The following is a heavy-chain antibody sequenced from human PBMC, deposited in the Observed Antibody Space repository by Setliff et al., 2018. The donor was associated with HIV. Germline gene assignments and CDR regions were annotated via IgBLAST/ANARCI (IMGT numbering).Heavy chain of an antibody. Sequence: GGSLRLSCAASGFTFSAYGMHWVRQAPGKGLEWVANIKQDGSEKYYVDSVKGRFTISRDNSKNTLYLQMNNLRAEDTAVYFCAASGSIYGGAYDIWGQGTMVTVSS. D-gene: IGHD1-26*01. CDR2: IKQDGSEK. V-gene: IGHV3-7*01. CDR3: AASGSIYGGAYDI. J-gene: IGHJ3*02. CDR1: GFTFSAYG.